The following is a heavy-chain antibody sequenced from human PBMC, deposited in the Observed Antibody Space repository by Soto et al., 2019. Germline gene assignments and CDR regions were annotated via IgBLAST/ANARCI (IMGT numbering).Heavy chain of an antibody. CDR2: IYATGTT. V-gene: IGHV4-4*07. D-gene: IGHD1-1*01. CDR3: VRDGTKTLRDWFDP. CDR1: GASISGFY. Sequence: LSLTCTVSGASISGFYWSWIRKSAGKGPEWIGRIYATGTTDYNPSIKSRVMMSVDTSKKQFSLKLRSVTAADTAVYYCVRDGTKTLRDWFDPWGQGISVTVSS. J-gene: IGHJ5*02.